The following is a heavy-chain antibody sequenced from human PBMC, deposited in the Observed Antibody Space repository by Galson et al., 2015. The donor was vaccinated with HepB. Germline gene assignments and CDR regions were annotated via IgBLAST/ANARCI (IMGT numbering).Heavy chain of an antibody. J-gene: IGHJ3*02. V-gene: IGHV4-4*02. Sequence: SETLSLTCAVSGGSISSSNWWSWVRQPPGKGLEWIGEIYHSGSTNYNPSLKSRVTISVDKSKNQFSLKLSSVTAADTAVYYCAREGTYYYGSGSRGAFEIWGQGTMVTVSS. CDR3: AREGTYYYGSGSRGAFEI. CDR2: IYHSGST. CDR1: GGSISSSNW. D-gene: IGHD3-10*01.